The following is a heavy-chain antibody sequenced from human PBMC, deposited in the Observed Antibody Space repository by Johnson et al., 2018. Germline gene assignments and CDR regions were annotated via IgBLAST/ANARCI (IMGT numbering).Heavy chain of an antibody. D-gene: IGHD5-24*01. CDR3: ARGSQRRDGYNFYAFDI. V-gene: IGHV3-21*01. Sequence: EEQLVESGGGLVKXGGSLRLXCAASGFTFSSYSMNWVRQAPGKGLEWVSSISSSSSYIYYADSVKGRFPISRYNAKKSLYLQIISPSAEDTAVYYCARGSQRRDGYNFYAFDIWGQGTMVTVSS. J-gene: IGHJ3*02. CDR2: ISSSSSYI. CDR1: GFTFSSYS.